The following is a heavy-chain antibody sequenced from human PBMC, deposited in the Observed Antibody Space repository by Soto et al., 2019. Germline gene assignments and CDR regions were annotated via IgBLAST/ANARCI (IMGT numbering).Heavy chain of an antibody. J-gene: IGHJ4*02. CDR1: GGTFNTYA. V-gene: IGHV1-69*19. CDR2: ISPMFGAA. CDR3: AGEVHVHTPAFVY. Sequence: VQLVQSGAEMKKPGWSVKVSCQSSGGTFNTYAMNWVRQAPGQGPEWMGDISPMFGAANYAPKFQGRVTITADESTGTSYMQLSSLTSDDTALSFCAGEVHVHTPAFVYWGQGTLVTVSS. D-gene: IGHD3-16*01.